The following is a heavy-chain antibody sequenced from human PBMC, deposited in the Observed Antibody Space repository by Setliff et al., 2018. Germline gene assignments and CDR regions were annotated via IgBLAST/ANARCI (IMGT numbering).Heavy chain of an antibody. J-gene: IGHJ4*02. CDR3: VRVRSLLFDY. CDR2: IKSTIDGGAI. V-gene: IGHV3-15*01. D-gene: IGHD3-10*01. Sequence: GGSLRLSCAASGVTFTKAWMSLVRQAPGKGLEWVGRIKSTIDGGAIDYAAPVKGRFIISRDNAKNSVYLQMNSLIADDTAVYYCVRVRSLLFDYWGQGALVTVSS. CDR1: GVTFTKAW.